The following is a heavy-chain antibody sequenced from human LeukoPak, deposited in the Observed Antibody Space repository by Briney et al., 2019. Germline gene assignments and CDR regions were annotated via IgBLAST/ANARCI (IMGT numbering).Heavy chain of an antibody. CDR3: ARDALVAAAGTQYYYMDV. V-gene: IGHV1-2*02. CDR2: INPNSGGT. CDR1: GYTFTDYF. J-gene: IGHJ6*03. D-gene: IGHD6-13*01. Sequence: ASVKVSCKASGYTFTDYFIHWVRQAPGQGLEWMGWINPNSGGTKYAQKFQSRVTMSRDTSISTAYMELSRLRSDDTAVYYCARDALVAAAGTQYYYMDVWGKGTTVTISS.